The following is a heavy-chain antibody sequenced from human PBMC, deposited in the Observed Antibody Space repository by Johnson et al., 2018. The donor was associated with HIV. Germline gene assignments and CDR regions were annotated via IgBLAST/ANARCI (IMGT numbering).Heavy chain of an antibody. J-gene: IGHJ3*02. CDR2: IYSGGST. V-gene: IGHV3-66*01. D-gene: IGHD3-22*01. CDR3: ASVPMIVVLDGAFDI. CDR1: GFTFSDHY. Sequence: VQLVESGGGLVKPGGSLRLSCVGSGFTFSDHYMSWVRQAPGKGLEWVAVIYSGGSTYYADSVKGRFTISRDNSKNTLYLQMNSLSAEDTAVYYCASVPMIVVLDGAFDIWGQGTMVTVSS.